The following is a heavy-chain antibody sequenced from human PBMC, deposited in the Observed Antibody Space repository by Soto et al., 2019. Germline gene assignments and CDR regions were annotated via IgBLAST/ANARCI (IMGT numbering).Heavy chain of an antibody. CDR2: MNPNSGNT. J-gene: IGHJ6*03. D-gene: IGHD3-3*01. V-gene: IGHV1-8*01. CDR3: ARGHYDFWSGYLSPAYYYMDV. CDR1: GYTFTSYD. Sequence: ASVKVSCKASGYTFTSYDINWVRQATGQGLEWMGWMNPNSGNTGYAQKFQGRVTMTRNTSISTAYMELSSLRSEDTAVYYCARGHYDFWSGYLSPAYYYMDVWGKXTTVTVSS.